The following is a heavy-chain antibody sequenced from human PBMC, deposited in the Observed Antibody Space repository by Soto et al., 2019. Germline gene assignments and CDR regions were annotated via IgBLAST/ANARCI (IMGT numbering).Heavy chain of an antibody. CDR2: INHSGST. D-gene: IGHD1-20*01. CDR1: GGSFSGYY. CDR3: ARGKVSLHY. V-gene: IGHV4-34*01. J-gene: IGHJ4*02. Sequence: SETLSLTCAVYGGSFSGYYWSWIRQPPGKGLEWIGEINHSGSTNYNPSLKSRVTISVDTSKNQFSLKLSSVTAADTAVYYCARGKVSLHYWGQGTLVTVS.